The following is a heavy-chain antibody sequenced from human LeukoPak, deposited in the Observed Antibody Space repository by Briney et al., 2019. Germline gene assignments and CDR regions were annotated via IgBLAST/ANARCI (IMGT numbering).Heavy chain of an antibody. CDR3: ARLGIAAARRYSSGWYGFQH. D-gene: IGHD6-19*01. Sequence: SETLSLTCAVYGGSFSGYYWSWIRQPPGKGLEWIGEINHSGSTNYNPSLKSRVTISVDTSKNQFSLKLSSVTAADTAVYYCARLGIAAARRYSSGWYGFQHWGQGTLVTVSS. J-gene: IGHJ1*01. CDR2: INHSGST. CDR1: GGSFSGYY. V-gene: IGHV4-34*01.